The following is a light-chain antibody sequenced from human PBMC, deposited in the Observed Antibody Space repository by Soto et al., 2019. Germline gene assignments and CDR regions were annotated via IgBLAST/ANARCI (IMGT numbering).Light chain of an antibody. V-gene: IGKV1-5*03. Sequence: DIQMTQSPSTLSASVGDRVTITCRASQSITNCLAWYQQKPGKAPKLLIFDASSLRSGVPSRFSGSGSGTELTLTISSLHPEDFATYYCQQHNPYSPYTFGQGTKLEIK. CDR2: DAS. CDR1: QSITNC. CDR3: QQHNPYSPYT. J-gene: IGKJ2*01.